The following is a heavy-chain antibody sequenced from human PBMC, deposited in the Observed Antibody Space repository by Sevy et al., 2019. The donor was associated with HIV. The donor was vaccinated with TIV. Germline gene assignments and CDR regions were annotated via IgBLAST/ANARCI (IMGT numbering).Heavy chain of an antibody. CDR3: AEVSRHGIRGYYYGMDV. CDR2: IYYDGSNR. J-gene: IGHJ6*02. D-gene: IGHD3-10*01. Sequence: GGSLRLSCAASGFTFSSYGMHWVRQAPGKGLEWVAVIYYDGSNRYYADSVKGRFTISRDNSKNTLYLQMNSLRAEDTAVYYCAEVSRHGIRGYYYGMDVWGQGTTVTVSS. V-gene: IGHV3-30*18. CDR1: GFTFSSYG.